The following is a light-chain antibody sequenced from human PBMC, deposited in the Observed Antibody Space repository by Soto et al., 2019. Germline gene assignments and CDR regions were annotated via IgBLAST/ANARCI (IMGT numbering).Light chain of an antibody. Sequence: DIQMTQSPSSLSVSVGDRITITCRASQDIKNYLAWYQQKPGKVPKLLIYAASTLQSGVPSRFSGSGSGTDFTLTISSLQPEDIASYYCQKYDRAPCTFGPGTRVDFK. J-gene: IGKJ3*01. CDR2: AAS. CDR3: QKYDRAPCT. V-gene: IGKV1-27*01. CDR1: QDIKNY.